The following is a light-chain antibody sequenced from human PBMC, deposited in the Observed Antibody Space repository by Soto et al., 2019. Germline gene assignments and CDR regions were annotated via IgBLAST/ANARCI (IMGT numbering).Light chain of an antibody. CDR3: QQRSSWPT. CDR2: DTS. J-gene: IGKJ2*01. CDR1: QSVNSY. V-gene: IGKV3-11*01. Sequence: EIVLTQSPATLSLSPGERATLSCRASQSVNSYLAWYQQKCGQAPRRLIYDTSNRATGLPDTFSGSGSGTDFTLTISRLEPEDFAVYYCQQRSSWPTFGQGTRLEIK.